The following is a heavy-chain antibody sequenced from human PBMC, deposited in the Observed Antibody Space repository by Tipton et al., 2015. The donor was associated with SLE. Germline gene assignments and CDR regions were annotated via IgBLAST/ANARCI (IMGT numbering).Heavy chain of an antibody. CDR2: IFPGYSDI. CDR3: ARHEDGFHN. V-gene: IGHV5-51*01. J-gene: IGHJ3*02. CDR1: GYTFTSNW. Sequence: VQLVQSGAEVKKPGESLKISCKTSGYTFTSNWIGWVRQMPGKGLEWMGIIFPGYSDIRYSPSFQGQVSISADKSINTAFLQWGSMKASDTAMYYCARHEDGFHNWGQGTMVTVSS.